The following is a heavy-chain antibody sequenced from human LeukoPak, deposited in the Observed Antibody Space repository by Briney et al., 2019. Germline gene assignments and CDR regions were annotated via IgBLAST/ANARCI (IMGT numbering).Heavy chain of an antibody. V-gene: IGHV1-2*02. CDR2: INPNSGGT. CDR1: GYTFTGYY. Sequence: GASVKVFCKASGYTFTGYYMHWVRQAPGQGVEWMGWINPNSGGTNYAQKFQGRVTMTRDTSISTAYMELSRLRSDDTAVYYCARKAMVANRYDYWGQGTLVTVSS. J-gene: IGHJ4*02. CDR3: ARKAMVANRYDY. D-gene: IGHD5-12*01.